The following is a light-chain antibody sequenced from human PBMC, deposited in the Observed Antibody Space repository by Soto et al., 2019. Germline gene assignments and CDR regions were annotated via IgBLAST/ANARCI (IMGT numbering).Light chain of an antibody. CDR1: QSISSW. CDR2: AAS. Sequence: NPMTKYASALSATVGNRVTITCRASQSISSWLAWYQPNPGRAPKLLIYAASNLESGVPSRFSGSGSGTDFTLTSRSLQPDDSATYYCDQRVSTWTLAQGTKVDIK. CDR3: DQRVSTWT. V-gene: IGKV1-5*01. J-gene: IGKJ1*01.